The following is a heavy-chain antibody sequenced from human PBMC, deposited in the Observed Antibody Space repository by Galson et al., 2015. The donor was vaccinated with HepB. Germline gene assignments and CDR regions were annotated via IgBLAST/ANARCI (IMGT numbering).Heavy chain of an antibody. D-gene: IGHD4-17*01. V-gene: IGHV3-11*01. CDR1: GFTFSDYY. J-gene: IGHJ4*02. Sequence: SLRLSCAASGFTFSDYYMSWIRQAPGKGLEWVSYISSSGNTIYYADSVKGRFTISRDNAKSSLYLQMNSLRAEDTAVYYCARYYGDFVSALWYWGQGTLVTVSS. CDR3: ARYYGDFVSALWY. CDR2: ISSSGNTI.